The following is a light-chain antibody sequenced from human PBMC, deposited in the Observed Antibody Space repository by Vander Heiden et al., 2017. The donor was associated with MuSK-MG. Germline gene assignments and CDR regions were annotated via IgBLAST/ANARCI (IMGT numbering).Light chain of an antibody. Sequence: DIVLPQPTASMSWSPGQRATLSCRASQSISSYLAGNQQKPGQAPRLLIYDASNRATGVPARFSGSGSGTDFTLTISGLEPEDFAGYYCQQRSSWPLTFGGGTKVEIK. CDR3: QQRSSWPLT. V-gene: IGKV3-11*01. CDR2: DAS. J-gene: IGKJ4*01. CDR1: QSISSY.